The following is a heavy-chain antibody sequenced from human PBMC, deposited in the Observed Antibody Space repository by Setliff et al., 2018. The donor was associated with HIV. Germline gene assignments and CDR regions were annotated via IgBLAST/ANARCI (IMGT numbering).Heavy chain of an antibody. CDR3: ARDGSRSLGVSYPYFMDV. CDR1: GDSISSSAYY. CDR2: MHNSGST. J-gene: IGHJ6*03. D-gene: IGHD6-13*01. V-gene: IGHV4-39*07. Sequence: SETLSLTCTVSGDSISSSAYYWGWIRQPPGKGLEWIGSMHNSGSTYYNPSVKSRVTISVDTSKNQFSLQVNSVTPEDTAVYYCARDGSRSLGVSYPYFMDVWGKGTTVTVSS.